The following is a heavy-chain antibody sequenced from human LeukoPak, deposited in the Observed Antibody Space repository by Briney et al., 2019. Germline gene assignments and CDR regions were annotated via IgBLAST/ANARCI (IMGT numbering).Heavy chain of an antibody. Sequence: ASVKVSCKASGYTFTGYYMHWVRQAPGQGLEWMGIINPSGGSTSYAQKFQGRVTMTRDTSTSTVYMELSSLRSEDTAVYYCARGATPFYYYYYMDVWGKGTTVTISS. CDR3: ARGATPFYYYYYMDV. CDR1: GYTFTGYY. J-gene: IGHJ6*03. D-gene: IGHD5-12*01. CDR2: INPSGGST. V-gene: IGHV1-46*03.